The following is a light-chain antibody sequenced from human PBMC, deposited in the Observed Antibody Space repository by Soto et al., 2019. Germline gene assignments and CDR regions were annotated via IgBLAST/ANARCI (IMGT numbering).Light chain of an antibody. CDR1: QSIINW. V-gene: IGKV1-5*01. CDR3: QQYDSFSGS. Sequence: DVQMTQSPSTLSASVGGRVTITCRASQSIINWLAWYQQKPGKAPKRLIYGASSLESGVPSRFSGSGSGTEFTLTITNLQPDDFATYDCQQYDSFSGSFGQETKVEI. J-gene: IGKJ1*01. CDR2: GAS.